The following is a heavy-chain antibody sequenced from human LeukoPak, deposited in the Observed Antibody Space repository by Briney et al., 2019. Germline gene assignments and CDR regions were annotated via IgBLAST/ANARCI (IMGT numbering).Heavy chain of an antibody. D-gene: IGHD6-19*01. V-gene: IGHV3-30*18. CDR2: ISYDGSNK. CDR3: AKDGYSSGWSFDY. J-gene: IGHJ4*02. Sequence: GGSLRLSCAASGFTFSSYGMHWVRQAPGKGLEWVAVISYDGSNKYYADSVKGRFTISRDNSKNTLYLQMNSLRAEDTAAYYCAKDGYSSGWSFDYWGQGTLVTVSS. CDR1: GFTFSSYG.